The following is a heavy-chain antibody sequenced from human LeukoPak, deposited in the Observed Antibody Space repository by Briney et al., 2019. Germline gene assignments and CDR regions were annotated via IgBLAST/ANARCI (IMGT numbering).Heavy chain of an antibody. CDR3: ARDWGELLNY. V-gene: IGHV4-39*07. CDR2: IYYSGST. CDR1: GGSISSSSYY. Sequence: PSETLSLTCTVSGGSISSSSYYWGWIRPPPGKGLEWIGSIYYSGSTYYNPSLKSRVTISVDTSKNQFSLKLSSVTAADTAVYYCARDWGELLNYWGQGTLVTVSS. J-gene: IGHJ4*02. D-gene: IGHD1-26*01.